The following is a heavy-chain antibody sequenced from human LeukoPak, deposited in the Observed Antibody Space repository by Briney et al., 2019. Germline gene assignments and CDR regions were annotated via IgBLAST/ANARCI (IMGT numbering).Heavy chain of an antibody. CDR1: GYTFTSYD. Sequence: ASVKVSCKASGYTFTSYDINWVRQATGQGLEWMGWMNLNSGNTGYAQKFQGRVTMTRNTSIGTAYMELSSLRSEDTAVYYCARKRSTSLGSYYYYYGMDVWGQGTTVTVSS. CDR2: MNLNSGNT. CDR3: ARKRSTSLGSYYYYYGMDV. D-gene: IGHD5/OR15-5a*01. J-gene: IGHJ6*02. V-gene: IGHV1-8*01.